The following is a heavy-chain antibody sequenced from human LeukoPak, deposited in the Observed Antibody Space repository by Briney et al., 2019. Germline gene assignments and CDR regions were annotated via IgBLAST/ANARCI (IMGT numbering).Heavy chain of an antibody. CDR1: GFTFSGSG. Sequence: GGSLRLSCAASGFTFSGSGMHWVRQAPGKWLEWVTFIRYDGSNKYYTDSVKGRFTISRDNSKNTLYLQMDSLRDEDTAVYYCARDYDFWSGYYSPTRGYFGYWGQGTLVTVSS. V-gene: IGHV3-30*02. J-gene: IGHJ4*02. D-gene: IGHD3-3*01. CDR2: IRYDGSNK. CDR3: ARDYDFWSGYYSPTRGYFGY.